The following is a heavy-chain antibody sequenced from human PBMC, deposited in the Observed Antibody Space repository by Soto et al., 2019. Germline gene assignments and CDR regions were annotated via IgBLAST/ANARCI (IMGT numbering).Heavy chain of an antibody. CDR2: ISYDGSNK. CDR1: GFTFSSYG. J-gene: IGHJ4*02. CDR3: AKDAPCYYDSSGYYGPFDY. V-gene: IGHV3-30*18. Sequence: PGGSLRLSCAASGFTFSSYGIHWVRQAPGKGLEWVALISYDGSNKYYADSVKGRFTISRDNSKNTLYLQMNSLRAEDTAMYYCAKDAPCYYDSSGYYGPFDYWGQGTLVTVSS. D-gene: IGHD3-22*01.